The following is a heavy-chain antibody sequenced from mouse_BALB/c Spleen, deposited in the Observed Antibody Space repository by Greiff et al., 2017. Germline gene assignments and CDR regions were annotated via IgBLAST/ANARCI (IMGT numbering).Heavy chain of an antibody. CDR3: ARRDDYDEVFAY. D-gene: IGHD2-4*01. CDR1: GYTFTSYW. V-gene: IGHV1-69*02. J-gene: IGHJ2*01. Sequence: QVQLQQPGAELVKPGASVKLSCKASGYTFTSYWMHWVKQRPGQGLEWIGEIDPSDSYTNYNQKFKGKATLTADKSSSTAYMQLSSLTSEDSAVYFCARRDDYDEVFAYWGQGTTLTVSS. CDR2: IDPSDSYT.